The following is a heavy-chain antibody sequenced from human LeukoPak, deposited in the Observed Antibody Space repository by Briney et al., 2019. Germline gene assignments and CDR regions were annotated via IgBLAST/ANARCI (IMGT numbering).Heavy chain of an antibody. CDR1: GGSFSGYY. D-gene: IGHD3-3*01. V-gene: IGHV4-34*01. J-gene: IGHJ6*02. Sequence: SETLSLTCAVYGGSFSGYYWSWIRQPPGKGLEWIGEINHSGSTNYNPSVKSRGTISVDTSKNQFSLKLSSVTAADTAVYYCARGRYYDFWSGYNYYYYGMDVWGQGTMVTVSS. CDR2: INHSGST. CDR3: ARGRYYDFWSGYNYYYYGMDV.